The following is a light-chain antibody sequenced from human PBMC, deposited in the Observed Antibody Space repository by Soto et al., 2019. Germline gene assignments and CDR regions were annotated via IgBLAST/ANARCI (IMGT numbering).Light chain of an antibody. V-gene: IGKV2-30*02. CDR3: MQGTHWPIT. J-gene: IGKJ5*01. Sequence: FVMTQSPLSLPVTLGQPASISCRSNQSLVHSDGIAYFSWFQQRPGRSPRRLIYKVSNRDSGVPARFSGSGSDTDFALKISRVEAEDVGVYYCMQGTHWPITFGQGTRLEIK. CDR2: KVS. CDR1: QSLVHSDGIAY.